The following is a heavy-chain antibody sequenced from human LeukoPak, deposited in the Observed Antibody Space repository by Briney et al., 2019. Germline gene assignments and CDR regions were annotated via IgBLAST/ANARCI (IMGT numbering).Heavy chain of an antibody. CDR1: GFTFSSYG. CDR3: AKDFDGVFDY. V-gene: IGHV3-30*18. J-gene: IGHJ4*02. D-gene: IGHD3-10*01. CDR2: ISYDGSNK. Sequence: PGGSLRLSCAASGFTFSSYGMHWVRQAPGKGLEWVAVISYDGSNKYYADSVKGRFTISRDNSKNTLYLQMNSLRAEDTAVYYCAKDFDGVFDYWGQGTLVTVSS.